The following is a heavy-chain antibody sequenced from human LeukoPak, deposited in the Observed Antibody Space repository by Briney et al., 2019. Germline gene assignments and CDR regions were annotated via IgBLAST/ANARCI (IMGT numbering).Heavy chain of an antibody. CDR1: GGSFSGYY. J-gene: IGHJ4*02. CDR2: INHSGST. Sequence: SGTLSLTCAVYGGSFSGYYWSWIRQPPGKGLEWIGEINHSGSTNYNPSLKSRVTISVDTSKSQFSLKLSSVTAADTAVYYCASLLGLGYWGQGTLVTVSS. CDR3: ASLLGLGY. V-gene: IGHV4-34*01. D-gene: IGHD3-3*02.